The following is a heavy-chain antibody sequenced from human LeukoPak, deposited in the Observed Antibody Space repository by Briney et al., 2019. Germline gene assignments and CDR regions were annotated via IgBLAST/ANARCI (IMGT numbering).Heavy chain of an antibody. CDR2: INPNSGGT. Sequence: GASVKVSCKASGYTFTGYYIHWVRQAPGQGLEWMGWINPNSGGTKYAQRFQGRVTMTRDTSISTAYMELSSLRSDDTAVYYCARGPLRFGELLSDYWGQGTLITVSS. D-gene: IGHD3-10*01. J-gene: IGHJ4*02. CDR1: GYTFTGYY. V-gene: IGHV1-2*02. CDR3: ARGPLRFGELLSDY.